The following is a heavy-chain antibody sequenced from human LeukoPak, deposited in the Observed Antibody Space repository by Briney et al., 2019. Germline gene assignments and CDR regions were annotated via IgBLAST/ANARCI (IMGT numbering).Heavy chain of an antibody. CDR2: INPSGGST. V-gene: IGHV1-46*01. CDR1: GYTFTSYY. J-gene: IGHJ4*02. D-gene: IGHD1-26*01. CDR3: ARDPIRFYSGSYYALDY. Sequence: ASVKVSCKASGYTFTSYYMHWVRQAPGQGLEWMGIINPSGGSTSYAQKFQGRVTMTRDTSTSTVYMELSSLRSEDTAVYYCARDPIRFYSGSYYALDYWGQGTLVTVSS.